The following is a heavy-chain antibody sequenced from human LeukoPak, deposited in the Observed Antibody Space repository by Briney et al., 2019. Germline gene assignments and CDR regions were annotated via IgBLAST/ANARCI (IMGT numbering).Heavy chain of an antibody. V-gene: IGHV3-74*01. CDR1: GFTFSNYW. Sequence: GGSLSLSCAASGFTFSNYWMHWVRQAPGKGLVWVSRINSDGSSTIYADSVKGRFTISRDNAKNTLYLQMTSLSAEDTAVFYCARSSGYFDYWGQGTLVTVSS. CDR3: ARSSGYFDY. CDR2: INSDGSST. J-gene: IGHJ4*02. D-gene: IGHD3-3*01.